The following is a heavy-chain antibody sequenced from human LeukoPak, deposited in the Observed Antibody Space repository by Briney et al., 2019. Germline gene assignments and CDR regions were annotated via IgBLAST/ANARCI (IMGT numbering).Heavy chain of an antibody. J-gene: IGHJ5*02. Sequence: ASVKVSCKASGYTFTGYYMHWVRQAPGQGLEWMGWINPNSGGTNYAQKLQGRVTMTTDTSTSTAYMELRSLRSDDTAVYYCAREGYSGHWFDPWGQGTLVTVSS. CDR1: GYTFTGYY. CDR3: AREGYSGHWFDP. D-gene: IGHD5-12*01. V-gene: IGHV1-2*02. CDR2: INPNSGGT.